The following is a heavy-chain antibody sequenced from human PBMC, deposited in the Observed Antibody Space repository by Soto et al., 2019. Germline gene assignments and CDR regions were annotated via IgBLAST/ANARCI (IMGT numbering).Heavy chain of an antibody. Sequence: QVQLVQSGAEVRKPGASVKVSCKASGYTFTSYYLHWVRQAPGQGLEWMGMITPSDGSRTYAQEFQGRVTMTRDTSTSTVYMDMSSLRSEDTAVYYCARALPRYIVGLMMYVDCWGQGTLVTVSS. CDR3: ARALPRYIVGLMMYVDC. CDR1: GYTFTSYY. D-gene: IGHD1-26*01. J-gene: IGHJ4*02. CDR2: ITPSDGSR. V-gene: IGHV1-46*01.